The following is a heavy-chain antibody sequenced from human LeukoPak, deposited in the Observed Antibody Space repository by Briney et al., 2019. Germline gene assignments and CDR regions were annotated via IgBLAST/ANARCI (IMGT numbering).Heavy chain of an antibody. D-gene: IGHD5-12*01. CDR2: SYYSGSA. V-gene: IGHV4-39*01. J-gene: IGHJ3*02. CDR3: ARHTRPGYSGYEHAFDI. Sequence: SETLSLTCTVSGGSITNNNYYWDWIRQPPGKGLEWIGISYYSGSAHYNPSLKSRVTISVDTSKNQFSLKLNSVTAADTAVYYCARHTRPGYSGYEHAFDIWGQGTMVTVSS. CDR1: GGSITNNNYY.